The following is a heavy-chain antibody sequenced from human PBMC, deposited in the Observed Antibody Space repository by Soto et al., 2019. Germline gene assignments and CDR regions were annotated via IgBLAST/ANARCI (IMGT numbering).Heavy chain of an antibody. CDR1: GGSISSGGYY. V-gene: IGHV4-31*03. CDR2: IYYSGST. D-gene: IGHD3-9*01. J-gene: IGHJ6*03. Sequence: SETLSLTCTVSGGSISSGGYYWSWIRQHPGKGLEWIGYIYYSGSTYYNPSLKSRVTISVDTSKNQFSLKLSSVTAADTAVYYCARCYDILTGSLGYYMDVWGKGTTVTVSS. CDR3: ARCYDILTGSLGYYMDV.